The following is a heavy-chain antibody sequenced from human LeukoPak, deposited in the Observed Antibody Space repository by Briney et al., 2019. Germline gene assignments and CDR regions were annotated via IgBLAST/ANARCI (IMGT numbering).Heavy chain of an antibody. V-gene: IGHV3-23*01. CDR3: AKNSASGSYSMAFFDY. CDR2: ISGSGGST. CDR1: GFTFSSYA. D-gene: IGHD3-10*01. Sequence: PGGSLRLSCAASGFTFSSYAMSWVRQAPGKGLEWVSAISGSGGSTYYADSLKGRFTISRDNSKNTLYLQMNNLRAEDTAVYYCAKNSASGSYSMAFFDYWGQGTLVTVSS. J-gene: IGHJ4*02.